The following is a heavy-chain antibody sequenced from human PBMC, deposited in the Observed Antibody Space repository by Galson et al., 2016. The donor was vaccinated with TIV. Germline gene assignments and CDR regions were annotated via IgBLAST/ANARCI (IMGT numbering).Heavy chain of an antibody. V-gene: IGHV3-9*01. J-gene: IGHJ5*02. D-gene: IGHD2-15*01. Sequence: SLRLSCAASGFTFGDYAMHWVRQTPGKGLEWVSCIGWNSYTIDYAASVKGRFTVSRDNAKNSLYLQMNSLRPEDTALYYCAKASGSCSGSRGYGDRIDPWGQGTLVAVSS. CDR2: IGWNSYTI. CDR1: GFTFGDYA. CDR3: AKASGSCSGSRGYGDRIDP.